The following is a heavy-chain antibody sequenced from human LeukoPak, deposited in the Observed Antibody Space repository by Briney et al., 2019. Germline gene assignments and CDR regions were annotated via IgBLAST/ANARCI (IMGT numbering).Heavy chain of an antibody. Sequence: PGGSLRLSCAASGLTVSSNYMSWVRQAPGKGLEWVSVIYSGGDTYYADSVKGRFIISRDKSKNTLYLEMNSLRAEDTAVYYCARDGYSGYDFDHWGQGTLVTVSS. CDR1: GLTVSSNY. V-gene: IGHV3-66*01. CDR3: ARDGYSGYDFDH. D-gene: IGHD5-12*01. J-gene: IGHJ5*02. CDR2: IYSGGDT.